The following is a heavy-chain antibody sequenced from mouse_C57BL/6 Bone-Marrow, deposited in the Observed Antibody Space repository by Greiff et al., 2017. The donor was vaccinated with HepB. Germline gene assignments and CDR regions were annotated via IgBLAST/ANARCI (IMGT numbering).Heavy chain of an antibody. Sequence: QVQLQQSGPELVKPGASVKISCKASGYAFSSSWMNWVKQRPGKGLEWIGRIYPGDGDTNYNGKFKGKATLTADKSSSTAYMQLSSLTSEDSAVYFCARSGIYYYGSSLSMDYWGQGTSVTVSS. CDR3: ARSGIYYYGSSLSMDY. J-gene: IGHJ4*01. D-gene: IGHD1-1*01. V-gene: IGHV1-82*01. CDR1: GYAFSSSW. CDR2: IYPGDGDT.